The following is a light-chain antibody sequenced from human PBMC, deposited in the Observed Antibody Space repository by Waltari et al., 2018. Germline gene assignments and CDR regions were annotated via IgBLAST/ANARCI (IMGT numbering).Light chain of an antibody. J-gene: IGLJ1*01. V-gene: IGLV2-14*01. CDR2: EVS. CDR3: SSYTSSSPYV. CDR1: SSAVGGSNY. Sequence: QSALTQPASVSGSPGQSIPIPCTGTSSAVGGSNYVTWYQQNPGKAPKLMIYEVSNRPSGVSNRFSGSKSGNTASLTISGLQAEDEADYYCSSYTSSSPYVFGTGTKVTVL.